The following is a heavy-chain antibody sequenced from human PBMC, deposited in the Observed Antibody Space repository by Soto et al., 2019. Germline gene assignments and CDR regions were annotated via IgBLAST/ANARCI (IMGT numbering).Heavy chain of an antibody. Sequence: GGSLRLSCEVSGFTFSSYWMSWVRQAPGKGLEWLANIKQDGSVKHYADSVRGRFTISRDNSEKSVYLRMTGLRVEDTAIYYCAWDAWEEGPDNDYWGQGTLVTVSS. V-gene: IGHV3-7*04. CDR1: GFTFSSYW. J-gene: IGHJ4*02. CDR3: AWDAWEEGPDNDY. CDR2: IKQDGSVK. D-gene: IGHD1-26*01.